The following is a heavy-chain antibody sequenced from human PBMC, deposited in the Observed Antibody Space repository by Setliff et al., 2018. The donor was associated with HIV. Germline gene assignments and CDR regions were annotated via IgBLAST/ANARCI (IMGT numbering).Heavy chain of an antibody. CDR2: IIPIFGTA. V-gene: IGHV1-69*06. Sequence: ASVKVSCKASGGTFSNYGISWVRQAPGQGLEWMGRIIPIFGTANYAQEFQGRVTMTDDTSTDTAYMELSSLRSEDTAVYFCWFGEPVGPFDIWGQGTRVTVSS. J-gene: IGHJ3*02. CDR1: GGTFSNYG. CDR3: WFGEPVGPFDI. D-gene: IGHD3-10*01.